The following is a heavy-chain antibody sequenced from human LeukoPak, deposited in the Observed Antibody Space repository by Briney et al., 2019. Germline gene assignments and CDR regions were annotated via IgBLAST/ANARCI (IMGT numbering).Heavy chain of an antibody. CDR2: ISYDGSNK. Sequence: GGSLRLSCAASGFTFSSYAMHWVRQAPGKGLEWVAVISYDGSNKYYADSVKGRFTVSRDNAKKSLLLQMNSLRAEDTALYYCARGYSRAAFDIWGQGTMVTVSS. D-gene: IGHD2-15*01. V-gene: IGHV3-30-3*01. J-gene: IGHJ3*02. CDR3: ARGYSRAAFDI. CDR1: GFTFSSYA.